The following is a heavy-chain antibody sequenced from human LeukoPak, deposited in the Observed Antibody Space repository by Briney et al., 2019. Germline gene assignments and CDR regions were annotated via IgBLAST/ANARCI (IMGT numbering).Heavy chain of an antibody. V-gene: IGHV3-48*04. D-gene: IGHD3-22*01. CDR3: ARTYDSSGYYWFDP. CDR2: ISSSGSTI. Sequence: GGSLRLSCAASGFTFNNYNMNWVRQAPGKGLEWVSYISSSGSTIYYADSVKGRFTISRDNAKNSLYLQMNSLRAEDTAVYYRARTYDSSGYYWFDPWGQGTLVTVSS. J-gene: IGHJ5*02. CDR1: GFTFNNYN.